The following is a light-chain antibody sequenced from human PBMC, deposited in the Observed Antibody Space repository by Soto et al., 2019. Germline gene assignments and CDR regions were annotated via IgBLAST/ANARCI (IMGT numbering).Light chain of an antibody. CDR1: QGITNY. J-gene: IGKJ1*01. Sequence: DIQVTQSPSSLFASVGDRVTITCRASQGITNYLAWYQQRPGKVPKLLIYDASTLQSGVPSRFSGSGSGTDFTLTISSLQPEDVATYYCQKYNSAPWTFGQGTKVEIK. CDR2: DAS. V-gene: IGKV1-27*01. CDR3: QKYNSAPWT.